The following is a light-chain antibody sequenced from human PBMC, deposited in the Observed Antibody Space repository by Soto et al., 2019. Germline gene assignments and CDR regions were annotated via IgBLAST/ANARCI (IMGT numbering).Light chain of an antibody. CDR1: QSVSSSY. CDR3: QLYGSSQWT. Sequence: EIVLTQSPGTLSLSPGERATLSCRASQSVSSSYLAWYQQKPGQAPRLLIYGASSRATGIPDRFSGSGSGTDFTLTISRLEPEDFAVYYCQLYGSSQWTFGQGTKVDI. CDR2: GAS. V-gene: IGKV3-20*01. J-gene: IGKJ1*01.